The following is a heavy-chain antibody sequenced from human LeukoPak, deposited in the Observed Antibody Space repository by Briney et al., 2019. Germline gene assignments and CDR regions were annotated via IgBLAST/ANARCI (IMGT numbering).Heavy chain of an antibody. CDR2: INRDGGST. CDR1: GFTFSNYW. V-gene: IGHV3-74*01. Sequence: QSGGSLRLSSAASGFTFSNYWMHWVRQAPGKGLVWVSRINRDGGSTDYLDSVKGRFTISRDNASNTLYLQMNSLRAEDTAVYYCARVPYVFDLWGQGTMVTVSS. J-gene: IGHJ3*01. CDR3: ARVPYVFDL.